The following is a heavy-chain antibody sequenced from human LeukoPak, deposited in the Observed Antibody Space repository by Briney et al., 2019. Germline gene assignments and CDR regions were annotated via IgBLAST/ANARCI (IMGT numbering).Heavy chain of an antibody. CDR2: ISYTGIT. D-gene: IGHD3-3*01. CDR1: GGSISSYY. V-gene: IGHV4-59*01. J-gene: IGHJ4*02. Sequence: PSETLSLTCTVSGGSISSYYWSWIRQPPGKGLEWIGYISYTGITNYNPSLKSRVTISVDTSKNQFSPRLNSVAAADTAVYYCARGGWSLDYWGQGTLVTVSS. CDR3: ARGGWSLDY.